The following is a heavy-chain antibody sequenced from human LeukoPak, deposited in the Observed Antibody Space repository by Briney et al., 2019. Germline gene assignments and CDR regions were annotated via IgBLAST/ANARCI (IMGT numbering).Heavy chain of an antibody. CDR3: ARQIRGQKGGYYFDY. Sequence: SETLSLTCTVSGYSISSGYYWGWIRQPPGKGLEWIGSIYHSGSTYYNQSLKRRVTISVDTSKNQFSLKLSSVTAADTAVYYCARQIRGQKGGYYFDYWGQGTLVTVSS. V-gene: IGHV4-38-2*02. J-gene: IGHJ4*02. CDR1: GYSISSGYY. CDR2: IYHSGST.